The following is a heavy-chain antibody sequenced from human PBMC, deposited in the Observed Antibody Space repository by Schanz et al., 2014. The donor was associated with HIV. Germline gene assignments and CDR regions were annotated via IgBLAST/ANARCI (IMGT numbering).Heavy chain of an antibody. D-gene: IGHD3-3*01. CDR3: AKTILRFLDWPNANGGMDV. CDR2: ISYDGSNK. V-gene: IGHV3-30*18. J-gene: IGHJ6*02. Sequence: VQLVESGGGLEQPGGSLRLSCAASGFMFSTYAMHWVRQAPGKGLEWVAVISYDGSNKYYVDSVKGRFTISRDDSKNTLYLQMNRLRAEDTAVYYCAKTILRFLDWPNANGGMDVWGLGTTVTVSS. CDR1: GFMFSTYA.